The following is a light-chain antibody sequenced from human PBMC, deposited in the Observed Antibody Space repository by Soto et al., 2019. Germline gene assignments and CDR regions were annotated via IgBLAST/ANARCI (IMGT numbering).Light chain of an antibody. Sequence: DIQMTQSPSSLSASVGDRVTITCRASQSISSYLNWYQQKPGKAPKLLIYAASSLQSGVPSRFSGSGSGTDFTLNISSLQPEDFATYYCQRSYSTPLITFVQGPRLAIK. CDR1: QSISSY. CDR3: QRSYSTPLIT. V-gene: IGKV1-39*01. CDR2: AAS. J-gene: IGKJ5*01.